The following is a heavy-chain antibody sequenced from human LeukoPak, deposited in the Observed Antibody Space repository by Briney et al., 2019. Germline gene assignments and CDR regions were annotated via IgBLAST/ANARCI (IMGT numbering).Heavy chain of an antibody. V-gene: IGHV3-66*01. CDR2: IYIGGST. CDR1: GFTVSSNY. D-gene: IGHD6-13*01. Sequence: PGGSLRLSCAASGFTVSSNYMGWVRQAPGKGLEWVSVIYIGGSTYYADSVKGRFTISRDISKNTLYLQMNSLRAEDTAVYYCARDKSANYYYYAMDVWGQGTTVTVSS. J-gene: IGHJ6*02. CDR3: ARDKSANYYYYAMDV.